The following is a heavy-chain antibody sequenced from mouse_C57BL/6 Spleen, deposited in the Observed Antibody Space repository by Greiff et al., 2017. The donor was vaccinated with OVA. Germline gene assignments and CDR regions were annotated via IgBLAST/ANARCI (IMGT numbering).Heavy chain of an antibody. CDR1: GFTFSSYA. J-gene: IGHJ3*01. D-gene: IGHD2-4*01. Sequence: EVMLVESGEGLVKPGGSLKLSCAASGFTFSSYAMSWVRQTPEKRLEWVAYISSGGDYIYYADTVKGRFTISRDNARNTLYLQMSSLTSEDTAMYYCTRDRNYDYDGGPFAYWGQGTLVTVSA. CDR3: TRDRNYDYDGGPFAY. CDR2: ISSGGDYI. V-gene: IGHV5-9-1*02.